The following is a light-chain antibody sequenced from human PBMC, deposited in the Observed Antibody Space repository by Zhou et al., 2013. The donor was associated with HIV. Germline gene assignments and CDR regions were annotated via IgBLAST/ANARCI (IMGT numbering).Light chain of an antibody. CDR1: QNIPY. CDR2: GGS. Sequence: EIVMTQSPGTLSLSPGERATLSCRASQNIPYLAWYQQRSGQAPRLLIFGGSNRAPDRATGIPDRFSGSGSGTDFTLTISRLEPEDFALYFCQQRGDWPPFAFGGGTKLEIK. CDR3: QQRGDWPPFA. V-gene: IGKV3D-20*02. J-gene: IGKJ4*01.